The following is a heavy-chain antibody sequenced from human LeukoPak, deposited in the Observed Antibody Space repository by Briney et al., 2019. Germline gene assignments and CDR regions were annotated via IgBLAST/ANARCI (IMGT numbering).Heavy chain of an antibody. J-gene: IGHJ4*02. CDR2: IYHSGST. D-gene: IGHD6-6*01. V-gene: IGHV4-38-2*02. Sequence: PSETLSLTCTVSGYSINSGYYWGWIRQPPGKGLEWIGSIYHSGSTYYNPSLKSRVTISVDTSKNRFSLKLSSVTAADTAVYYCASTIAARYYFDYWGQGTLVTVSS. CDR3: ASTIAARYYFDY. CDR1: GYSINSGYY.